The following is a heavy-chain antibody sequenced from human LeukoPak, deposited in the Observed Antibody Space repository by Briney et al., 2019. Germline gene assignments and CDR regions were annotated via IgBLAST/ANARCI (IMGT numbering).Heavy chain of an antibody. D-gene: IGHD3-22*01. CDR2: TSGAGGAT. CDR3: AKDRPNYYGSNGHYYRRDGDY. CDR1: GFTFSSYA. J-gene: IGHJ4*02. Sequence: GGSLRLSCAASGFTFSSYAMSWVRQSTGKGLEWVSSTSGAGGATYYSNSVKGRFTISRDNSRNTLYLQMNSLRAEDTAVYYCAKDRPNYYGSNGHYYRRDGDYWGQGTLVTVSS. V-gene: IGHV3-23*01.